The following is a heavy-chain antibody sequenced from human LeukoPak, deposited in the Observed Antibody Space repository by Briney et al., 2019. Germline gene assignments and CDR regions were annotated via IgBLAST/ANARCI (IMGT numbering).Heavy chain of an antibody. D-gene: IGHD6-6*01. Sequence: PGGSLRLSCADSGFTFSSYSMNWVRQAPGKGLEWVSSISSSSSYIYYADSVKGRFTISRDNAKNSLYLQMNSLRAEDTAVYYCARDNERHSSSSGYYYYMDVWGKGTTVTVSS. J-gene: IGHJ6*03. V-gene: IGHV3-21*01. CDR2: ISSSSSYI. CDR1: GFTFSSYS. CDR3: ARDNERHSSSSGYYYYMDV.